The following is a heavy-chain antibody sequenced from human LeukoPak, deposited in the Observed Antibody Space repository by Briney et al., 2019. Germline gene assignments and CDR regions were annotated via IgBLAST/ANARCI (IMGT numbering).Heavy chain of an antibody. CDR2: IYDSGST. Sequence: SETLSLTCTVSGGSISSRNWWSWVRQPPGKGLEWIGEIYDSGSTNYNPSLKSRVTISIDKSKNHFSLKLSSAAAADTAVYYCARMFPAAYPDYYYYMDVWGKGTTVTVSS. V-gene: IGHV4-4*02. J-gene: IGHJ6*03. CDR3: ARMFPAAYPDYYYYMDV. CDR1: GGSISSRNW. D-gene: IGHD2-2*01.